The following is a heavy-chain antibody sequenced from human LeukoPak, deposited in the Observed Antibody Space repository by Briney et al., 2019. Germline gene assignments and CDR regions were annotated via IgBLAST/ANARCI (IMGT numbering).Heavy chain of an antibody. CDR2: ISGSGGST. V-gene: IGHV3-23*01. CDR3: AKGRGSGYLRTFDP. J-gene: IGHJ5*02. D-gene: IGHD3-22*01. CDR1: GFAFSSYE. Sequence: GGSLRLSCAASGFAFSSYEMNWVRQAPGKGLEWVSAISGSGGSTYYADSVKGRFTISRDNSKNTLYLQMNSLRAEDTAVYYCAKGRGSGYLRTFDPWGQGTLVTVSS.